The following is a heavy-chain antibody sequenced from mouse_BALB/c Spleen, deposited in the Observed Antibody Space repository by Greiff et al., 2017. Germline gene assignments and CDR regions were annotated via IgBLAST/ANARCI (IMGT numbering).Heavy chain of an antibody. Sequence: VQLQQSGPELVKPGASVRISCKASGYTFTSYYIHWVKQRPGQGLEWIGWIYPGNVNTKYNEKFKGKATLTADKSSSTAYMQLSSLTSEDSAVYFCARCDYYGSSYEGFAYWGQGTLVTVSA. CDR2: IYPGNVNT. V-gene: IGHV1S56*01. J-gene: IGHJ3*01. CDR1: GYTFTSYY. D-gene: IGHD1-1*01. CDR3: ARCDYYGSSYEGFAY.